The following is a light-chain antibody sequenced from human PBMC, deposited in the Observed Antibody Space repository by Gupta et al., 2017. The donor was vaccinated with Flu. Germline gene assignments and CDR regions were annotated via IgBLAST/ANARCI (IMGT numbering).Light chain of an antibody. V-gene: IGLV1-51*02. CDR3: GTWDSSLSAAV. J-gene: IGLJ3*02. CDR1: SSNIGDKY. CDR2: EDN. Sequence: QSVLTQPPSVSAAPGQKVTISCSGSSSNIGDKYLSWFKKVPGTAPKLLIYEDNKRPSGIPDRFSGSKSGTSATLGITGLQTGDEAEYYCGTWDSSLSAAVFGGGTKLTVL.